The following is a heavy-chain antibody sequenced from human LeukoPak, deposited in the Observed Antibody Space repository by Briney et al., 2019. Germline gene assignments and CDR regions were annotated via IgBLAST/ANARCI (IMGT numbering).Heavy chain of an antibody. D-gene: IGHD3-22*01. Sequence: ASVKVSCKASGYTFTSYYMHWVRQAPGQGLEWMGIINPSGGSTSYAQKFQGRVTMTRDTSTSTVYMELSSLRSEDTAVYYCARDLGYYDSSGYDAFDIWGQGTMVTVSS. CDR1: GYTFTSYY. CDR3: ARDLGYYDSSGYDAFDI. J-gene: IGHJ3*02. V-gene: IGHV1-46*01. CDR2: INPSGGST.